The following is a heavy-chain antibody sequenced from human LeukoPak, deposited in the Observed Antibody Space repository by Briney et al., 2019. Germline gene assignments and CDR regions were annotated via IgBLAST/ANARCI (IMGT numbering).Heavy chain of an antibody. CDR2: INHSGST. D-gene: IGHD4-17*01. V-gene: IGHV4-34*01. CDR3: ARGIESYGDYGY. Sequence: SGTLSLTCAVYGGSFSGYYWSWIRQPPGKGLEWIGEINHSGSTNYNPSLKSRVTISVDTSKNQFSLKLSSVTAADTAIYYCARGIESYGDYGYWGQGILVTVSS. J-gene: IGHJ4*02. CDR1: GGSFSGYY.